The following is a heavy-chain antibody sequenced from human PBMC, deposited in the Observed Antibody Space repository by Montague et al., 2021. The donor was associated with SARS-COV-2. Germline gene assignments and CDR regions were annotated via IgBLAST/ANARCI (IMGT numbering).Heavy chain of an antibody. CDR3: TREGYQVLWSDYYYYGMDV. D-gene: IGHD2-2*01. J-gene: IGHJ6*02. V-gene: IGHV4-34*01. CDR2: INNSGST. CDR1: GGSFSGYY. Sequence: SETLSLTCAVYGGSFSGYYWSWIRKPPGKGLEWNGEINNSGSTNYNPSLKSRVTISVDTSKNQFSLKLSSVTAADTAVYYCTREGYQVLWSDYYYYGMDVWGQGTTVTVSS.